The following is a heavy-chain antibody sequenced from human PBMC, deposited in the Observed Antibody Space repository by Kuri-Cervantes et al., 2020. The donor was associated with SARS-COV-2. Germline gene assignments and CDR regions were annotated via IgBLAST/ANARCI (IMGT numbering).Heavy chain of an antibody. Sequence: SETLSLTCAVYGGSFSGYYWSWIRQPPGKGLEWIGEINHSGSTNYNPSLKSRVTISVDTSKNQFSLKLSSVTAADTAVYYCARRLTRGHLGAFDIWGQGTMVT. D-gene: IGHD4/OR15-4a*01. J-gene: IGHJ3*02. V-gene: IGHV4-34*01. CDR2: INHSGST. CDR3: ARRLTRGHLGAFDI. CDR1: GGSFSGYY.